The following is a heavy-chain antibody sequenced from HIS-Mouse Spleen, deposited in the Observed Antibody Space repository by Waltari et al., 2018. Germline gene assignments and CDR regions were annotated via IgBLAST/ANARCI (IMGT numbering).Heavy chain of an antibody. D-gene: IGHD1-1*01. CDR1: GYTFTGYY. J-gene: IGHJ6*02. CDR3: ARAGGTGTTYYYYYGMDV. Sequence: QVQLVQSGAEVKKPGASVKVSCKASGYTFTGYYMHWVRQAPGQGLEWMGWINPNSGGTNYAQKFQGRVTMTRDTSISTAYMELSRLRSDDTAVYYCARAGGTGTTYYYYYGMDVWGQGTTVTVSS. CDR2: INPNSGGT. V-gene: IGHV1-2*02.